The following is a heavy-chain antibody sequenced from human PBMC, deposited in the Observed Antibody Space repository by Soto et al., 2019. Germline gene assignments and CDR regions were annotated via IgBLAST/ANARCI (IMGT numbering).Heavy chain of an antibody. CDR1: GGSFSGYY. CDR3: VSLAPPVAVAVNYYYYYMDV. J-gene: IGHJ6*03. D-gene: IGHD6-19*01. CDR2: INHSGST. Sequence: PSETLSLTCAVYGGSFSGYYWSWIRQPPGKGLEWIGEINHSGSTNYNPSLKSRVTISVDTSKNQFSLKLSSVTAADTAVYYCVSLAPPVAVAVNYYYYYMDVWGKGTTVTVSS. V-gene: IGHV4-34*01.